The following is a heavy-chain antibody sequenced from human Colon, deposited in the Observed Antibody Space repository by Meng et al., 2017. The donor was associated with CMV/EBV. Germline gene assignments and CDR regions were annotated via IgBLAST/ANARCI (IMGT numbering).Heavy chain of an antibody. J-gene: IGHJ6*02. D-gene: IGHD6-13*01. Sequence: GEALKISWVGSGLVFDLYSMAWVRQAPGRGLEWVANINEDGSETTYVQSMKGRLTISRDNTKNALYLQMNSLRAEDTAVYYCARRFEYSSSYGVDVWGQGTTVTVSS. V-gene: IGHV3-7*01. CDR1: GLVFDLYS. CDR3: ARRFEYSSSYGVDV. CDR2: INEDGSET.